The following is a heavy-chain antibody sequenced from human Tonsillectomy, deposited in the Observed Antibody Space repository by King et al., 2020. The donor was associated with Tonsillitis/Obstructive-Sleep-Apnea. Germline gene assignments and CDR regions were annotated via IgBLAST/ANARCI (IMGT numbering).Heavy chain of an antibody. Sequence: VQLVESGGGLVQPGGSLRLSCAASGFTFSSYTIAWVRQAPGKGLEWVSGIRGTSRRYYADSVTGRFTISRDNSKNTLFMQMNSLTAEDTAVNYCAKTDGGDYFYMDVWGKGTTVTVSS. D-gene: IGHD3-16*01. CDR2: IRGTSRR. CDR1: GFTFSSYT. J-gene: IGHJ6*03. CDR3: AKTDGGDYFYMDV. V-gene: IGHV3-23*04.